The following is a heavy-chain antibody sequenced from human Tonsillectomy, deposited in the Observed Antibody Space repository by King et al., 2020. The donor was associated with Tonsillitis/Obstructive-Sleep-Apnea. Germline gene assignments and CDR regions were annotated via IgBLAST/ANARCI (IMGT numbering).Heavy chain of an antibody. Sequence: QLQESGPGLVKPSETLSLTCTVSGGSISSSSFYWGWIRQPPGKGLEWIGNIYYSGSTYYNPSLKSRVTISVDTSKNQFSLKVSSVTAADTAVYYCEQVGEHYWGQGTLVTVSS. D-gene: IGHD3-16*01. CDR3: EQVGEHY. CDR2: IYYSGST. V-gene: IGHV4-39*01. CDR1: GGSISSSSFY. J-gene: IGHJ4*02.